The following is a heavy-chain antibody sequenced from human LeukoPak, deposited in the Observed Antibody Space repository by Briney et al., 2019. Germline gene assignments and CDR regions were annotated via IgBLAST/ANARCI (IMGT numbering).Heavy chain of an antibody. CDR2: ISAYNGHT. D-gene: IGHD4-11*01. V-gene: IGHV1-18*01. CDR1: GYTFTNYA. J-gene: IGHJ4*02. CDR3: ARGTWYDYSKPIDY. Sequence: GASVKVSCKASGYTFTNYAISWVRLAPGQGLEWMGWISAYNGHTNYAQKLLCRVTMTTDTSTSTAYMELRSLRSDDTAVYYCARGTWYDYSKPIDYWGQGTLVTVSS.